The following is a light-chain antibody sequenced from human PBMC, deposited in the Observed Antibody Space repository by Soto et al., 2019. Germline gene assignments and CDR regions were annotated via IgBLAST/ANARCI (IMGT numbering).Light chain of an antibody. J-gene: IGKJ1*01. CDR2: GAS. CDR1: QSVSITY. CDR3: QQYGRSSWT. Sequence: EMLLRQSPGTLSLXXGXGXXXXXSSSQSVSITYLAWYQQKPGQAPRLLIYGASIRATGIPDRFSGSGSGTDFTLTISRLEPEDFAVYYCQQYGRSSWTFGQGTKV. V-gene: IGKV3-20*01.